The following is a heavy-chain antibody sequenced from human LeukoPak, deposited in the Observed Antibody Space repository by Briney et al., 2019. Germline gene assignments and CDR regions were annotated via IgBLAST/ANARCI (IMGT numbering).Heavy chain of an antibody. CDR3: ASRHYDILTGYPSLLFDY. J-gene: IGHJ4*02. V-gene: IGHV4-34*01. CDR1: GGSFSGYY. CDR2: INHSGST. D-gene: IGHD3-9*01. Sequence: SEALSLTCAVYGGSFSGYYWSWIRQPPGKGLEWIGEINHSGSTNYNPSLTSRVTTSVDTSKNQFSLKLSSVTAADTAVYYCASRHYDILTGYPSLLFDYWGQGTLVTVSS.